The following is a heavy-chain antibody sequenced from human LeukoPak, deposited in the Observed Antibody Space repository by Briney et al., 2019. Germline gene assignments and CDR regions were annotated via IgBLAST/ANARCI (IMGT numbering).Heavy chain of an antibody. V-gene: IGHV1-8*03. CDR1: GYTFTNYH. D-gene: IGHD2-21*02. CDR3: ARTISMTASGYDY. CDR2: INPDTGDK. J-gene: IGHJ4*01. Sequence: ASVKVSCKASGYTFTNYHINWVRQASGQGLEWMTWINPDTGDKGYARKFQDRVTITTDTSISTAYMELSSLSSEDTAVYFCARTISMTASGYDYWGQGTLVTVFS.